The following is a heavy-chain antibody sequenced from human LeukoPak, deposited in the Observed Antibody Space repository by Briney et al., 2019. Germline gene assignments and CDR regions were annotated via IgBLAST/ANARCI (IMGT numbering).Heavy chain of an antibody. CDR2: IYWNDDK. CDR3: AHRQALPDYDFWSGSISDAFDI. J-gene: IGHJ3*02. CDR1: GFSLSTSGVG. Sequence: ESGPTLVNPTQTLTLTCTFSGFSLSTSGVGVGWIRQPPGKALEWLALIYWNDDKRYSPSLKSRLTITKDTSKNQVVLTMTNMDPVDTATYYCAHRQALPDYDFWSGSISDAFDIWGQGTMVTVSS. D-gene: IGHD3-3*01. V-gene: IGHV2-5*01.